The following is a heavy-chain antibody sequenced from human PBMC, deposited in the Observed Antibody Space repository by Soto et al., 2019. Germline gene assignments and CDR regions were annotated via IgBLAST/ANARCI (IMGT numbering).Heavy chain of an antibody. D-gene: IGHD1-26*01. J-gene: IGHJ5*02. CDR2: VYATGTS. CDR3: VRDGQKNLRYPFDH. Sequence: SETLSVTCSVSGGSMSKFYWSWIRKTAGKGLEWMGRVYATGTSDYNPSLRSRIAMSVDISKKTFSLRLRSVTAADTGVYYCVRDGQKNLRYPFDHCGKG. CDR1: GGSMSKFY. V-gene: IGHV4-4*07.